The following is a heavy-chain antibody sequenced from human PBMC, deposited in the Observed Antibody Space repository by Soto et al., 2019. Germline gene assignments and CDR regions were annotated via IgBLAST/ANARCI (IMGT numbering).Heavy chain of an antibody. CDR1: GGSISSYY. D-gene: IGHD3-10*01. CDR2: IYYSGST. Sequence: SETLSLTCTVSGGSISSYYWSWIRQPPGKGLEWIGYIYYSGSTNYNPSLKSRVTISVDTSKNQFSLKLSSVTAADTAVYYCARTMWFGELSYYYFDYWRQGTLVTVFS. V-gene: IGHV4-59*01. J-gene: IGHJ4*02. CDR3: ARTMWFGELSYYYFDY.